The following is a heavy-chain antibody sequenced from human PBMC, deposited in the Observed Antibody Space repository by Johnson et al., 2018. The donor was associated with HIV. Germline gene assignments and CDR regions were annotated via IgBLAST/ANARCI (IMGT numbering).Heavy chain of an antibody. CDR1: GFTFSSYA. CDR3: AREGTLGAFDI. V-gene: IGHV3-30-3*01. Sequence: VQLVESGGGLVQPGGSLRLSCAASGFTFSSYAMSWVRQAPGKGLEWVAVISYDGSNKYYAASVKGRFTISRDNSKNTLYLQMNSLRAEDTAVYYCAREGTLGAFDIWGQGTMVTVSS. J-gene: IGHJ3*02. D-gene: IGHD1-1*01. CDR2: ISYDGSNK.